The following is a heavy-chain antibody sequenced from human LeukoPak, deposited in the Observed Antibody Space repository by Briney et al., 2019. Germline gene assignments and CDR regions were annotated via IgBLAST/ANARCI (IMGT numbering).Heavy chain of an antibody. D-gene: IGHD3-10*01. CDR2: ISFYGTNK. J-gene: IGHJ4*02. V-gene: IGHV3-30*04. CDR1: GFSFSDYT. CDR3: ARDRLLRGLHTSFDY. Sequence: PGGSLRLSCAASGFSFSDYTMHWVRQAPGKGLEWVALISFYGTNKYYTDSVKGRFTSSRDNSKNTLYLQMNSLRTEDTAVYYCARDRLLRGLHTSFDYWGQGTLVTVSS.